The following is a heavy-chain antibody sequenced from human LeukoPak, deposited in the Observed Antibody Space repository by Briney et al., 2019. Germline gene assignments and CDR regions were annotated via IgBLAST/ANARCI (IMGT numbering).Heavy chain of an antibody. V-gene: IGHV4-34*01. J-gene: IGHJ3*02. D-gene: IGHD1-26*01. CDR1: GGSFSGYY. Sequence: SETLSLTCAVYGGSFSGYYWSWIRQPPGKGLEWIGEINHSGSTNYNPSLKSRVTISVDTSKNQFSLKLSSVTAADTAVYYCASPRRSVGYDAFDIWGQGTMVTVSS. CDR3: ASPRRSVGYDAFDI. CDR2: INHSGST.